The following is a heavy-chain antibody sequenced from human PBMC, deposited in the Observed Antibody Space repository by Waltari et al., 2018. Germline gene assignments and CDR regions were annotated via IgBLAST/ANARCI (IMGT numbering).Heavy chain of an antibody. CDR3: ARDSSSCFDY. D-gene: IGHD6-13*01. V-gene: IGHV2-70*04. CDR2: IDWDDDK. J-gene: IGHJ4*02. Sequence: QVTLKESGPALVKPTQTLTLTCTFSGFSLSPSGMRVSWIRQPPGKALEWLARIDWDDDKFYSTSLKTRLTISKDTSKNQVVLTMTNMDPVDTATYYCARDSSSCFDYWGQGTLVTVSS. CDR1: GFSLSPSGMR.